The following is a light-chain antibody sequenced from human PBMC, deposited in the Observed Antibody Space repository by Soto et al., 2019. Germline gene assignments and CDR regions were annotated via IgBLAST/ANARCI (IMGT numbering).Light chain of an antibody. J-gene: IGLJ2*01. CDR3: AAWDDSLNVV. CDR2: TNN. CDR1: SSNIGRNT. V-gene: IGLV1-44*01. Sequence: QSVLTKPPSASGTPGQRVTISCSGSSSNIGRNTVNWYQQLPGAAPKLLIYTNNQRSSGVPDRFSGSKSGTSASLAISGLQSEDEADYYCAAWDDSLNVVFGGGTKLTVL.